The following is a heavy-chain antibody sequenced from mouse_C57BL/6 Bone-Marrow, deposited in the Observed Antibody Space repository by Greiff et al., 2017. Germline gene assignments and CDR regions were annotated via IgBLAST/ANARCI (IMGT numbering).Heavy chain of an antibody. CDR1: GFSLPSYG. D-gene: IGHD1-1*01. Sequence: VLVVESGPGLVQPSQSLSITCTVSGFSLPSYGVHWVRQSPGKGLEWLGVIWSGGSTDYNAAFISRLSISKDNSKSQVFFKMNSLQADDTAIYYCARSIYYYGSSLYYYAMDYWGQGTSVTVSS. CDR2: IWSGGST. V-gene: IGHV2-2*01. CDR3: ARSIYYYGSSLYYYAMDY. J-gene: IGHJ4*01.